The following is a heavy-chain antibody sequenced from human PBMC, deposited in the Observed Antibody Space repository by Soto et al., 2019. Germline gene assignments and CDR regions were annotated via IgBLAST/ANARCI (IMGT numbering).Heavy chain of an antibody. CDR3: ARTGSPVVYYYGMDV. D-gene: IGHD2-15*01. CDR2: IIPIFGTA. Sequence: AASVKVSCKASGGTFSSYAISWVRQAPGQGLEWMGGIIPIFGTANYAQKFQGRVTITADESTSTAYMELSSLRSEDTAVYYCARTGSPVVYYYGMDVWGQGTTVTV. J-gene: IGHJ6*02. CDR1: GGTFSSYA. V-gene: IGHV1-69*13.